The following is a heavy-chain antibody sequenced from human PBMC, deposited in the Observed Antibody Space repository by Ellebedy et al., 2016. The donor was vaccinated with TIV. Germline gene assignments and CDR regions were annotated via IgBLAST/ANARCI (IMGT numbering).Heavy chain of an antibody. CDR3: ARPDGGSSGWYVY. Sequence: SETLSLTXTVSGASITSSDYYWGWIRQPPGKGLEWIGSIYYVGSAYYNPSLKSRVTMSVDTSKNQFSLIVTSVTAADTSVYYCARPDGGSSGWYVYWGQGTLVTVSS. V-gene: IGHV4-39*01. CDR2: IYYVGSA. J-gene: IGHJ4*02. CDR1: GASITSSDYY. D-gene: IGHD6-19*01.